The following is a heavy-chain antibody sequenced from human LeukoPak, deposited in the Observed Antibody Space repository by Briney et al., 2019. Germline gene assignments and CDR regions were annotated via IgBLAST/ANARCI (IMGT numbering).Heavy chain of an antibody. CDR3: AKSYNGYESKPDY. V-gene: IGHV3-23*01. Sequence: GGSLRPSCAASGFTFSSYAMSWVRQAPGKGLEWVSSISNSGGRTFYTDSVKGRFTISRDNSKITLYLQMNSLRAEDTAVYYCAKSYNGYESKPDYWGQGTLVTVSS. D-gene: IGHD5-12*01. CDR1: GFTFSSYA. J-gene: IGHJ4*02. CDR2: ISNSGGRT.